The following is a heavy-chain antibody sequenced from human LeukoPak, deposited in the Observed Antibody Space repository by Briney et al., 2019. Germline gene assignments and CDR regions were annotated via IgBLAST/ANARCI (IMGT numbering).Heavy chain of an antibody. V-gene: IGHV4-38-2*02. J-gene: IGHJ4*02. Sequence: PSETLSLTCTVSGYSISSGYYWGWIRQPPGKGLEWIGSIHHSGSISYNPSLRSRVSISVDTSKNQFSLKLTSVTATDTAVYYCGRHGRYYFDSWGQGTLVTVSS. CDR3: GRHGRYYFDS. CDR1: GYSISSGYY. CDR2: IHHSGSI. D-gene: IGHD3-10*01.